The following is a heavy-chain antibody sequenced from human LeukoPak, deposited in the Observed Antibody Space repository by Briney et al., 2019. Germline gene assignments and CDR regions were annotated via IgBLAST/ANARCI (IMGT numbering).Heavy chain of an antibody. CDR3: AKGIAAAVYYYYGMDV. CDR1: GFTFSSYA. J-gene: IGHJ6*02. D-gene: IGHD6-13*01. CDR2: ISGSGGST. V-gene: IGHV3-23*01. Sequence: GGSLRLSCAASGFTFSSYAMSWVRQAPGKGLEWVSAISGSGGSTYYADSAKGRFTISRDNSKNTLYLQMNSLRAEDTAVYYCAKGIAAAVYYYYGMDVWGQGTTVTVSS.